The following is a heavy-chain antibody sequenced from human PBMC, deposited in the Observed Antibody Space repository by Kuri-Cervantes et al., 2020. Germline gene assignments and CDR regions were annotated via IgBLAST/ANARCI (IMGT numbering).Heavy chain of an antibody. Sequence: GDSLKISCEASTFSFSTSWMTWARQAPGKGLEWVAHINQDGSDKSYVDAVKGRFTISRDNAKSSSYLQMNNLRAEDTAVYYCARGGDYSSSHDAFDIWGQGTKVTVSS. J-gene: IGHJ3*02. CDR3: ARGGDYSSSHDAFDI. CDR2: INQDGSDK. CDR1: TFSFSTSW. D-gene: IGHD6-6*01. V-gene: IGHV3-7*01.